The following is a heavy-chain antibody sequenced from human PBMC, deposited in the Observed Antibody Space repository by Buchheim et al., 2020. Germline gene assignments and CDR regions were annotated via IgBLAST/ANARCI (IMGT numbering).Heavy chain of an antibody. D-gene: IGHD3-3*01. Sequence: QVQLVESGGGVVQPGRSLRLSCAASGFTFSSYGMHWVRQAPGKGREWVAVISYDGSNKYYADSVKGRFTISRDNSTNSLYLQMYSLRAENTAVYYCAKDLAYYDFWNGYYGQIIYYYYGMDVWGQGTT. CDR3: AKDLAYYDFWNGYYGQIIYYYYGMDV. J-gene: IGHJ6*02. CDR1: GFTFSSYG. V-gene: IGHV3-30*18. CDR2: ISYDGSNK.